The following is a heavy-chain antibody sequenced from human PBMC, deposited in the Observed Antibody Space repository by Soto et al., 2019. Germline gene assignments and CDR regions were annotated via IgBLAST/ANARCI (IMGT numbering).Heavy chain of an antibody. CDR1: GYTFTSYD. D-gene: IGHD5-18*01. J-gene: IGHJ4*02. CDR2: MNPNSGNT. Sequence: ASVKVSCKASGYTFTSYDINWVRQATGQGLEWMGWMNPNSGNTGYAQKFQGRATMTRNTSISTAYMELSSLRSEDTAGYYCARVSVDTAMDLDYWGQGTLVTVSS. CDR3: ARVSVDTAMDLDY. V-gene: IGHV1-8*01.